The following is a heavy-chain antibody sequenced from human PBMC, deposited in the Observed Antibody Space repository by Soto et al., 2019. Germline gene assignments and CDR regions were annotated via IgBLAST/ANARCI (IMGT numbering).Heavy chain of an antibody. CDR1: GGSISSGGYS. CDR2: IYHSGST. CDR3: ASGLVTTLHY. D-gene: IGHD4-17*01. V-gene: IGHV4-30-2*01. Sequence: QLQLQESGSGLVKPSQTLSLTCAVSGGSISSGGYSWSWIRQPPGKGLEWIGYIYHSGSTYYNPSPQIRVNIAVDRSKNQFSLKLRSVTAADTAVYYCASGLVTTLHYWGQGTLVTVSS. J-gene: IGHJ4*02.